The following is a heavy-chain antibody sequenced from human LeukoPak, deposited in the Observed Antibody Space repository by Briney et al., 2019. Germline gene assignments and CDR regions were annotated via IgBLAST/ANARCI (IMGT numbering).Heavy chain of an antibody. CDR2: IKQDGSER. V-gene: IGHV3-7*04. Sequence: GGSLRLSCAASGFTFTRYWMSWVRQAPGKGLEWVANIKQDGSERHYVDSVKGRFTISRDNAKNSLYLQMSYLRAEDTAVYFCTRVTTNGYFEYWGQGTLVTVSS. D-gene: IGHD1-1*01. J-gene: IGHJ4*02. CDR1: GFTFTRYW. CDR3: TRVTTNGYFEY.